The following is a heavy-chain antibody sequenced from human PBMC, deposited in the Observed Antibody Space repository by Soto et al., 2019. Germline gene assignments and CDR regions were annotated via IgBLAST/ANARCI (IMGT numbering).Heavy chain of an antibody. CDR3: SRGSWDDVSGHYYMDV. D-gene: IGHD3-3*01. V-gene: IGHV6-1*01. CDR2: TYYKSKWYY. CDR1: GDSVSSNSAG. Sequence: SQTLSLTCATSGDSVSSNSAGWNWVRQAPSRGLEWLGRTYYKSKWYYNSAVSVKSRVTINPDTSKNQFSLQLNSVTPEDTAVYYCSRGSWDDVSGHYYMDVWGKGTTVTVSS. J-gene: IGHJ6*03.